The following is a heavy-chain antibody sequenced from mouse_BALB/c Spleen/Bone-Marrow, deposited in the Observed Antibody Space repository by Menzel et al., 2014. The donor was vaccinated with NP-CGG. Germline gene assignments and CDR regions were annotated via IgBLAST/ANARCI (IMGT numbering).Heavy chain of an antibody. Sequence: EVQVVESGGGLVQPGGSRKLSCAASGFTFSSFAMHWVRQAPEKGLEWVAYISSGSSTIYYADTVMGRFTISRDNPKNTLFLQMTNLRSEDTAMYYCARSGSSSGYFDYWGQGTTLTVSS. CDR3: ARSGSSSGYFDY. D-gene: IGHD1-1*01. V-gene: IGHV5-17*02. J-gene: IGHJ2*01. CDR2: ISSGSSTI. CDR1: GFTFSSFA.